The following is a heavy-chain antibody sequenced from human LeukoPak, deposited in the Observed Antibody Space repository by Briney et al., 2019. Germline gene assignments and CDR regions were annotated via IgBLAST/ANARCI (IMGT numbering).Heavy chain of an antibody. CDR1: GFTFSSYS. CDR3: ARGRLDDFWSGYYDFQH. CDR2: ISSSSSYI. J-gene: IGHJ1*01. D-gene: IGHD3-3*01. V-gene: IGHV3-21*01. Sequence: GGSLRLSCAASGFTFSSYSMNWVRQAPGKGLEWVSSISSSSSYIYYADSVKGRFTISRDNAKNSLYLQMNSLRAEDTAVYYCARGRLDDFWSGYYDFQHWGQGTLVTVSS.